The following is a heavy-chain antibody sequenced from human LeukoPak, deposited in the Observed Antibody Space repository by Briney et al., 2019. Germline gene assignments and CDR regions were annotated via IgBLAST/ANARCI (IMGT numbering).Heavy chain of an antibody. CDR3: ARDPSITGTLPVDY. CDR2: IDRNSGVT. D-gene: IGHD1-7*01. CDR1: GYTFTRYY. J-gene: IGHJ4*02. Sequence: GASVKVSSTASGYTFTRYYMHSVRQAPGQGLGWMGGIDRNSGVTKYAQKFQGRVTMTRDTSISTAYMELSRLRSDDTAVYYCARDPSITGTLPVDYWGQGTLVTVSS. V-gene: IGHV1-2*02.